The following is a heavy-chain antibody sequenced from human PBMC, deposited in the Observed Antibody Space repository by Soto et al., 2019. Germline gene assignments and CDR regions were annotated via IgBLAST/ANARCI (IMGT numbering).Heavy chain of an antibody. D-gene: IGHD1-26*01. CDR3: ALSLGPTTGLEY. V-gene: IGHV4-31*02. Sequence: QVQLQESGPGLVKPSQTLSLTCSVSGASTVSHYHWTWIRQPPGKGLEWMGYIFNSGTTFYNPSLTSRLSISMDTSGNHFSLELRSVTSADTAVYYCALSLGPTTGLEYWGQGTLVTGSS. CDR1: GASTVSHYH. J-gene: IGHJ4*02. CDR2: IFNSGTT.